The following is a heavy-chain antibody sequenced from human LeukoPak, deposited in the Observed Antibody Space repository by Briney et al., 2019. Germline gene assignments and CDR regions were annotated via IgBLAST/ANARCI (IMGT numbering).Heavy chain of an antibody. D-gene: IGHD5-24*01. V-gene: IGHV3-7*01. CDR1: GFTFSSYW. CDR2: IKQDGSEK. J-gene: IGHJ6*03. Sequence: GGSLRLSCAASGFTFSSYWMTWVCQAPGKGLEWVANIKQDGSEKYYVDSVKGRFTISRDNAKNSLYLQMNSLRAEDTAVYYCARDRRGVGYRPQYYYYYMDVWGKGTTVTVSS. CDR3: ARDRRGVGYRPQYYYYYMDV.